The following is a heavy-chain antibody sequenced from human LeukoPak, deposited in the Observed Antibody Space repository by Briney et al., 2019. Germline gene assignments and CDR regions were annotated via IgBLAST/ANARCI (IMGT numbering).Heavy chain of an antibody. Sequence: NPSETLSLTCTVSGYSISSGYYWGWIRQPPGKGLEWIGSIYHSGSTNYNPSLKSRVTISVDTSKNQFSLKLSSVTAADTAVYYCARRRGYSFDYWGQGTLVTVSS. D-gene: IGHD5-18*01. CDR2: IYHSGST. V-gene: IGHV4-38-2*02. CDR3: ARRRGYSFDY. J-gene: IGHJ4*02. CDR1: GYSISSGYY.